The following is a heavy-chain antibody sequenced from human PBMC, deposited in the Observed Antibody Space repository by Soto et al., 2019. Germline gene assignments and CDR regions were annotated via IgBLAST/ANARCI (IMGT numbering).Heavy chain of an antibody. J-gene: IGHJ4*02. D-gene: IGHD6-13*01. CDR2: VYNSGST. V-gene: IGHV4-61*01. CDR1: GGSLNSSSHY. CDR3: ARYRREAVAGYTLDN. Sequence: PSETLSLTCTVSGGSLNSSSHYWSWIRQPPGKGLEWIGYVYNSGSTNYNPSSRVESPFQKTSKSQFSLKVNSMTAADTAVYYCARYRREAVAGYTLDNWGQGILVTVSS.